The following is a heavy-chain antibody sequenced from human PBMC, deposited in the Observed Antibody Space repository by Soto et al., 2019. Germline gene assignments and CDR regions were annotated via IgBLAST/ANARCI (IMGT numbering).Heavy chain of an antibody. CDR2: IIPILGET. D-gene: IGHD3-16*01. V-gene: IGHV1-69*08. Sequence: QVQLVQSGAEVKKPGSSVRVSCKASGTIFSSYTISWVRQAPGQGLERMGRIIPILGETNSAQKFQGRVTLTADKSTNTAYMQLNSLGLEDTAVYYCARGLGGRMDDWGQGTTVTVSS. J-gene: IGHJ6*02. CDR1: GTIFSSYT. CDR3: ARGLGGRMDD.